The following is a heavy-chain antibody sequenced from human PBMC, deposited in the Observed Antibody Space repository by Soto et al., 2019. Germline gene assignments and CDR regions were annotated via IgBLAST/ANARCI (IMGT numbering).Heavy chain of an antibody. CDR3: ARSRYDFWSGYYSSLHEGFDY. V-gene: IGHV4-39*01. D-gene: IGHD3-3*01. CDR1: GGSISSSSYY. Sequence: QLQLQESGPGLVKPSETLSLTCTVSGGSISSSSYYWGWIRQPPGKGLEWIGSLYYSGRTYYNPSLKSRVTISVATSKNQFSLRLSSVTSADTAVYYCARSRYDFWSGYYSSLHEGFDYWCQGTLVTVS. J-gene: IGHJ4*02. CDR2: LYYSGRT.